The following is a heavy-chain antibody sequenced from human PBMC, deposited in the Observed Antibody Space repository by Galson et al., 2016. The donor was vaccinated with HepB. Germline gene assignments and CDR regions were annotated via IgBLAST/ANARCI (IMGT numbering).Heavy chain of an antibody. J-gene: IGHJ3*02. D-gene: IGHD6-19*01. CDR3: ANHRTTGYSIGWGGAFYI. CDR2: IRGSGTGT. Sequence: SLRLSCAASGFTLTTYTMSWVRQAPGKGLEWVSSIRGSGTGTHYADSVKGRFTISRDNSKNTLYLQINSRRVEDTAVYYCANHRTTGYSIGWGGAFYIWGQGAMGTVSS. V-gene: IGHV3-23*01. CDR1: GFTLTTYT.